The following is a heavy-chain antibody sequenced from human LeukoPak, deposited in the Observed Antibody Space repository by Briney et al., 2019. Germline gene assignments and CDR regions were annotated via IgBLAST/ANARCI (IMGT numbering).Heavy chain of an antibody. D-gene: IGHD2-21*02. CDR2: ISSSSSTI. CDR1: GFTFKDYA. J-gene: IGHJ4*02. Sequence: GGSLRLSCAASGFTFKDYAMHWVRQAPGKGLEWVSYISSSSSTIYYADSVKGRFTISRDNAKNSLYLQMNSLRAEDTAVYYCARDDSWNFDYWGQGTLVTVSS. V-gene: IGHV3-48*04. CDR3: ARDDSWNFDY.